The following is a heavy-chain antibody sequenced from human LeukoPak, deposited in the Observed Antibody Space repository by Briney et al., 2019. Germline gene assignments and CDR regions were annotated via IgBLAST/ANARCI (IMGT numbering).Heavy chain of an antibody. J-gene: IGHJ4*02. V-gene: IGHV3-30-3*01. CDR2: ISYDGSNK. Sequence: GGSLRLSCAASGFTFSSYAMHWVRQAPGKGLEWVAVISYDGSNKYYADSVKGRFTISRDNSKNTLYLQMNSLRAEHTAVYYCARDRRITMVRGPSYYFDYWGQGTLVTVSS. D-gene: IGHD3-10*01. CDR1: GFTFSSYA. CDR3: ARDRRITMVRGPSYYFDY.